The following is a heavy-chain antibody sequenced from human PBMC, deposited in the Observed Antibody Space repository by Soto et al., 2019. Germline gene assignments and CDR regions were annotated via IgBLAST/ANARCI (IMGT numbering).Heavy chain of an antibody. J-gene: IGHJ4*02. CDR1: GYTFTSYA. CDR2: INAGNGNT. V-gene: IGHV1-3*01. Sequence: QVQLVQSGAEVKKPGASVKVSRKASGYTFTSYAMHWVRQAPGQRLEWMGWINAGNGNTKYSQKFQGRVTITRDTSASTAYMELSSLRSEDTAVYYCARDQQDILTGYYIYYWGQGTLVTVSS. CDR3: ARDQQDILTGYYIYY. D-gene: IGHD3-9*01.